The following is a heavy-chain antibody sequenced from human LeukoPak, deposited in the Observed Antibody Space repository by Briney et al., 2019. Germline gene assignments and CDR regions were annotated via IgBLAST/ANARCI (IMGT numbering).Heavy chain of an antibody. CDR1: GYNLSTYG. CDR3: GRVWGIAVVSRNWFDP. D-gene: IGHD6-19*01. J-gene: IGHJ5*02. V-gene: IGHV1-18*01. Sequence: ASVKVSCKASGYNLSTYGISWVRQAPGQGLERMTWISTYNGDTKYAQKFQGRVSVTTDTSTATVYMELRSLRSDDTAVYYCGRVWGIAVVSRNWFDPWGQGTLVTVSS. CDR2: ISTYNGDT.